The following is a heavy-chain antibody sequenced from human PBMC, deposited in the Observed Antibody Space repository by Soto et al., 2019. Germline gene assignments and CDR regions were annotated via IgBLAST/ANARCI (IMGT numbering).Heavy chain of an antibody. CDR2: ISGSGDST. CDR1: GFTFNSYA. Sequence: EVQLLESGGGLVQPGGSLRLSCAASGFTFNSYAMSWVRQAPGKGLDWVSTISGSGDSTFYADSARGRFTISRDNSKNTLYLQMNSLRADDTAVYYCAKGGDISWTSFHSWGQGALVTVSS. J-gene: IGHJ4*02. V-gene: IGHV3-23*01. CDR3: AKGGDISWTSFHS. D-gene: IGHD6-13*01.